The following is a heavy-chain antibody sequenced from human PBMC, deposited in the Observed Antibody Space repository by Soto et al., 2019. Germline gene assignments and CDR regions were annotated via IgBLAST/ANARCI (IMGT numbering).Heavy chain of an antibody. CDR2: IYPGDSDT. Sequence: GEALQISCKGSGYSFSSYWIGWVRQMPGKGLEWMGIIYPGDSDTRYSPSFQGQVTISADKSIGTAYLQWSSLKASDTAMYYCARHRGSYRYFDYWGHGTPVTVSS. CDR3: ARHRGSYRYFDY. J-gene: IGHJ4*01. CDR1: GYSFSSYW. V-gene: IGHV5-51*01. D-gene: IGHD3-16*02.